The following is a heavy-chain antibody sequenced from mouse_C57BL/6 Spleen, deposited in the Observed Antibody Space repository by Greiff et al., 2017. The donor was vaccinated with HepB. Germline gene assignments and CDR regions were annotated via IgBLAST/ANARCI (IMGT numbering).Heavy chain of an antibody. Sequence: QVQLQQSGAELVKPGASVKISCKASGYAFSSYWMNWVKQRPGKGLEWIGQIYPGDGDTNYNGKFKGKATLTADKSSSTAYMQLSSLISEHSAVYFCARVYSTYNYFDYGGQGTTLTVSS. V-gene: IGHV1-80*01. CDR1: GYAFSSYW. CDR2: IYPGDGDT. D-gene: IGHD2-5*01. J-gene: IGHJ2*01. CDR3: ARVYSTYNYFDY.